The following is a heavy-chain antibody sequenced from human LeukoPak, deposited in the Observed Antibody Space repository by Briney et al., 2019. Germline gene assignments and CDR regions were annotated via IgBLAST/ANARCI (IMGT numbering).Heavy chain of an antibody. D-gene: IGHD4-23*01. J-gene: IGHJ4*02. CDR1: GGSLSSGDYY. Sequence: PSETLSLTCTVSGGSLSSGDYYWSWIRQPPGKGLEWIGYIYYSGSTYYNPSLKSRVTISVDTSKNQFSLKLSSVTAADTAVYYCARRGVPAIGGFDYWGQGTLVTVSS. CDR2: IYYSGST. CDR3: ARRGVPAIGGFDY. V-gene: IGHV4-30-4*01.